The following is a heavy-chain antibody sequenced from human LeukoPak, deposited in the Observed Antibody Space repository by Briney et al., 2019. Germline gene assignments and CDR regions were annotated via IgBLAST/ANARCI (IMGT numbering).Heavy chain of an antibody. J-gene: IGHJ4*02. CDR2: VNNDGRTT. Sequence: GGSLRLSCAASGFTFSSNWMHWVRRAPGKGPVWVSFVNNDGRTTAYADSVKGRFTISRDNAKNTLYLQMNSQRAEDTAVYYCARGGQGAVDYWGPGTLVTVSS. D-gene: IGHD3-16*01. CDR1: GFTFSSNW. V-gene: IGHV3-74*01. CDR3: ARGGQGAVDY.